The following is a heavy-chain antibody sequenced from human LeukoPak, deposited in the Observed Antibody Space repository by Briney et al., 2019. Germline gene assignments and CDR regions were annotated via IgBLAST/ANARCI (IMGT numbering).Heavy chain of an antibody. V-gene: IGHV4-38-2*02. Sequence: SETLSLTCTVSGYSISSGYYCGWIRQPPGKGLEWIGSVYHSGSTYYNPSLKSRVTISTDKSKNQFSLKLTSVTAADTAVYYCGSQREWSLTEYHFDYWGQGTLVTVSS. D-gene: IGHD3-3*01. CDR1: GYSISSGYY. CDR3: GSQREWSLTEYHFDY. J-gene: IGHJ4*02. CDR2: VYHSGST.